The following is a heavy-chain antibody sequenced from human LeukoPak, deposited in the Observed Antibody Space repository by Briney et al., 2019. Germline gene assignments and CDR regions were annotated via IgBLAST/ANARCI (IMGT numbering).Heavy chain of an antibody. CDR1: GFTFSSYG. Sequence: GGSLRLSCAASGFTFSSYGMHWVRQAPGKGLEWVAVISYDGNIKYYADSVKGRFTISRDNAKNSLYLQMNSLRAEDTAVYYCARARRYCSSTSCYAKYFDYWGQGTLVTVSS. J-gene: IGHJ4*02. D-gene: IGHD2-2*01. CDR2: ISYDGNIK. CDR3: ARARRYCSSTSCYAKYFDY. V-gene: IGHV3-30*03.